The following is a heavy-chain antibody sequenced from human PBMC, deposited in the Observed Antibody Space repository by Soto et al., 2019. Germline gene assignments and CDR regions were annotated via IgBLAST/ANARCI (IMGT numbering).Heavy chain of an antibody. V-gene: IGHV3-23*01. CDR2: ISGSGGST. D-gene: IGHD3-10*01. J-gene: IGHJ4*02. CDR3: AKRKGPNYYGSGTFDY. CDR1: GFTFSSYA. Sequence: GGSLRLSCAASGFTFSSYAMSWVRQAPGKGLEWVSAISGSGGSTYYADSVKGRFTISRDNSKNTLYLQMNSLRAEDTAVYYCAKRKGPNYYGSGTFDYWGQGTLVTVSS.